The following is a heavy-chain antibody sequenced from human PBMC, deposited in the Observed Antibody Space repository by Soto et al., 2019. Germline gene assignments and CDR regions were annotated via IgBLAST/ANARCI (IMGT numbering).Heavy chain of an antibody. CDR2: IYHSGST. CDR1: GGSISSGGYS. Sequence: SLCLTCAVSGGSISSGGYSWSWIRQPPGKGLAWIGYIYHSGSTYYNPSLKSRVTISVDRSKNQLSLKLSSVTAADTAVYYCARSTVNDAFDIWGQGTMVTVSS. J-gene: IGHJ3*02. V-gene: IGHV4-30-2*01. CDR3: ARSTVNDAFDI. D-gene: IGHD4-17*01.